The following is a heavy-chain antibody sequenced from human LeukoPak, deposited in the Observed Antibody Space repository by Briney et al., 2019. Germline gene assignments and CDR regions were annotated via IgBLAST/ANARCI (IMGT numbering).Heavy chain of an antibody. CDR2: ISSSSSYI. D-gene: IGHD6-13*01. V-gene: IGHV3-21*01. CDR3: ARGSSSWSFVFDY. J-gene: IGHJ4*01. Sequence: GGSLRLSCAASGFTFSSYSMNWVRQAPGKGLEWVSSISSSSSYIYYADSVKGRFTISRDNAKNSLYLQMKSLRAEDTAVYYCARGSSSWSFVFDYWGLGTLVTVSS. CDR1: GFTFSSYS.